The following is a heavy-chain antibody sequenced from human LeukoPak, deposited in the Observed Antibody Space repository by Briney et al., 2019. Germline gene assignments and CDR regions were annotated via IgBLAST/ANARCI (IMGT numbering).Heavy chain of an antibody. CDR2: IIPILGIA. J-gene: IGHJ4*02. D-gene: IGHD3-10*01. V-gene: IGHV1-69*02. Sequence: SAKVSCKASGGTFSSYTISWVRQAPGQGLEWMGRIIPILGIANYAQKFQGRVTITADKSTSTAYMELSSLRSEDTAVYYCASDFGRVMVRGEYYFDYWGQGTLVTVSS. CDR3: ASDFGRVMVRGEYYFDY. CDR1: GGTFSSYT.